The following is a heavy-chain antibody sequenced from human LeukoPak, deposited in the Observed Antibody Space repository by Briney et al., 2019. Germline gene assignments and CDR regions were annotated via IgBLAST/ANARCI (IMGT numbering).Heavy chain of an antibody. CDR1: GFTFSNYA. CDR2: ISGSGSTT. J-gene: IGHJ4*02. Sequence: GGSLRLSCAASGFTFSNYAMSWVRRAPGKGLEWVSAISGSGSTTHYADSVKGRFTISRDNSKNTLYLQMNSLRAEDTAIFYCAKDLVGATNYWGQGTLVAVSS. V-gene: IGHV3-23*01. D-gene: IGHD1-26*01. CDR3: AKDLVGATNY.